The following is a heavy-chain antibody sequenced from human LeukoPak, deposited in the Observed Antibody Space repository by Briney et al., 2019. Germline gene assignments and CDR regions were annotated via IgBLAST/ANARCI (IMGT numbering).Heavy chain of an antibody. J-gene: IGHJ4*02. D-gene: IGHD5-24*01. CDR2: IYYSGST. CDR3: ARLRSGYNSPYLFDY. Sequence: SETLSLTCTVSGGSISSYYWSWLRQPPGKGLEWIGYIYYSGSTNYNPSLKSRVTISVDTSKNQFSLKLSSVTAADTAVYYCARLRSGYNSPYLFDYWGQGTLVTVSS. CDR1: GGSISSYY. V-gene: IGHV4-59*08.